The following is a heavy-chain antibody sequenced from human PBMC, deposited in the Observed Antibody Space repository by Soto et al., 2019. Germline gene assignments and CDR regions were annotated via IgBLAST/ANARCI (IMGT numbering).Heavy chain of an antibody. J-gene: IGHJ4*02. CDR2: ISSNGGST. CDR1: GFTSSSYA. CDR3: VKTEYDYDSSGYLSYFDY. D-gene: IGHD3-22*01. Sequence: GGSLRLSCSASGFTSSSYAMHWVRQAPGKGLEYVSAISSNGGSTYYADSVKGRFTISRDNSKNTLYLQMSSLRAEDTAVYYCVKTEYDYDSSGYLSYFDYWGQGTLVTVSS. V-gene: IGHV3-64D*08.